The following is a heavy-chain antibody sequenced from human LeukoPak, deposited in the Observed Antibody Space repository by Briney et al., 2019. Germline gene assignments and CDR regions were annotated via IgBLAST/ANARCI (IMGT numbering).Heavy chain of an antibody. CDR1: GFTFSSYG. CDR2: IWHDGSNE. D-gene: IGHD2-2*01. V-gene: IGHV3-33*01. J-gene: IGHJ5*02. Sequence: PGRSLRLSCAASGFTFSSYGMHWVRQAPGKGLEWVARIWHDGSNEYHADSVKGRFTISRDNSKNTLYLQMNGLRAEDTAVYFCARGRRACSSTTCYSWFDPWGQGTLVTVSS. CDR3: ARGRRACSSTTCYSWFDP.